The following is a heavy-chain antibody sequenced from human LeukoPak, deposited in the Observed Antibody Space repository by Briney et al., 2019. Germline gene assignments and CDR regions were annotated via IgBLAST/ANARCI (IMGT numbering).Heavy chain of an antibody. D-gene: IGHD3-22*01. CDR3: ARDLGYDSSGYFPWFDP. V-gene: IGHV4-59*12. Sequence: SETLSLTCTVSGGSISSYYWSWIRQPPGKGLEWIGNIYYDGSSKSNPSLKSRVTISVDTSKNQFSLKLSSVTAADTAVYYCARDLGYDSSGYFPWFDPWGQGTLVTVSS. CDR2: IYYDGSS. CDR1: GGSISSYY. J-gene: IGHJ5*02.